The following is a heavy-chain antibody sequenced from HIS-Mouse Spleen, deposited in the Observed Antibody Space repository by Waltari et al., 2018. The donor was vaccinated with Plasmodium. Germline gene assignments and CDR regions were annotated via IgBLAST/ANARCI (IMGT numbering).Heavy chain of an antibody. Sequence: QVQLQQWGAGLLNPSETLSLTCAVIGGSLGGYYWSWIRQPPGKGLEWIGEINHSGSTNYNPSLKSRVTISVDTSKNQFSLKLSSVTAADTAVYYCARLVVVASKDSYWGQGTLVTVSS. D-gene: IGHD2-15*01. V-gene: IGHV4-34*01. CDR1: GGSLGGYY. J-gene: IGHJ4*02. CDR3: ARLVVVASKDSY. CDR2: INHSGST.